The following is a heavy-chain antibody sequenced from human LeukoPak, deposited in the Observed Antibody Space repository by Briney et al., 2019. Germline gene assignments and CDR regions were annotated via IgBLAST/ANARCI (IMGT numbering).Heavy chain of an antibody. Sequence: GESLQISCQGSGYSFTTSWIGWVRQMPGKGLEWMGIIYPADSDTRYSPSFQGQVTISADKSITTAYLQWSSLKASDTAMYYCARQGSGYINYWGQGTLVTVSS. CDR2: IYPADSDT. D-gene: IGHD6-19*01. J-gene: IGHJ4*02. CDR1: GYSFTTSW. CDR3: ARQGSGYINY. V-gene: IGHV5-51*01.